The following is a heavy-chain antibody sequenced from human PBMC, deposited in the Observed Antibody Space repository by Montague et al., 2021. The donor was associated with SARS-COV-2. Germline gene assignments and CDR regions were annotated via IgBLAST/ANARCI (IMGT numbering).Heavy chain of an antibody. CDR3: ARGQGEITMIVVVLTAAAHYFDY. Sequence: SETLSLTCAVYGGSLSSYDWSWIRQPPGKGLEWIGEINHSGSTKYNPSLKSRVSISIDTSKNQFSLKLNSVTAADTAVYYCARGQGEITMIVVVLTAAAHYFDYWGQGTLVTVSP. V-gene: IGHV4-34*01. CDR1: GGSLSSYD. D-gene: IGHD3-22*01. CDR2: INHSGST. J-gene: IGHJ4*02.